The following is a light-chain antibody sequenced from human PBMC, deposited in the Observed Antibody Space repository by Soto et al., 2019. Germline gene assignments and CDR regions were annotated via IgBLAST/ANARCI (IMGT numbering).Light chain of an antibody. CDR3: QQRSSWPLT. Sequence: EIVLTQSPATLSLSPGERATLSCRASQSVRSYLAWYQQKPDQAPRLLIYDASNRATGIPARFSGSGSGTDFTLTISSLETEDFAVYFCQQRSSWPLTVGGGTKVEIK. V-gene: IGKV3-11*01. CDR1: QSVRSY. CDR2: DAS. J-gene: IGKJ4*01.